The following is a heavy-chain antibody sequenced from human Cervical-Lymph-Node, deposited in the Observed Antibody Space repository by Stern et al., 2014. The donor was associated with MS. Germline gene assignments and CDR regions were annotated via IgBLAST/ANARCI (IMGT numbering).Heavy chain of an antibody. Sequence: VQLVESESDVRQPGSSMNVSCKISGATFHNHAINWVRLVPEHGLQWMGMIVPIFGTRSIAQRFQGRLTITADQSTNTAFMVLRNLRDDDTALYYCARDGPMSDLDFWGQGTQVIVSS. V-gene: IGHV1-69*18. CDR3: ARDGPMSDLDF. CDR1: GATFHNHA. CDR2: IVPIFGTR. D-gene: IGHD5-24*01. J-gene: IGHJ4*02.